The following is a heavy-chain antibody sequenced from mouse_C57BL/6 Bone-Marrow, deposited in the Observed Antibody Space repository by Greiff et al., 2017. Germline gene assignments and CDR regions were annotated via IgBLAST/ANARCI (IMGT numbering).Heavy chain of an antibody. V-gene: IGHV2-5*01. CDR1: GFSLTSYG. J-gene: IGHJ1*03. CDR3: AKTFYGNYWYFDV. D-gene: IGHD2-10*01. Sequence: VQLQQSGPGLVQPSQSLSITCTASGFSLTSYGVHWVRQSPGKGLEWLGVIWRGGSTDYNAAFMSRLSITKDNSNSQVFFKMNSLQADDTAIYYCAKTFYGNYWYFDVWGTGTTVTVSS. CDR2: IWRGGST.